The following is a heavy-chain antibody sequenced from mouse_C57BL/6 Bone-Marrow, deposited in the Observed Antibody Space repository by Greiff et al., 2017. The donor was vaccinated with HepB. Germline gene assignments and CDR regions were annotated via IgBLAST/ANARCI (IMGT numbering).Heavy chain of an antibody. CDR1: GFTFSSYG. Sequence: EVKLMESGGDLVKPGGSLKLSCAASGFTFSSYGMSWVRQTPDKRLEWVATISSGGSYTYYPDSVKGRFTISRDNAKNTLYLQMSSLKSEDTAMYYCARKGDYYDSSYPFAYWGQGTLVTVSA. J-gene: IGHJ3*01. D-gene: IGHD1-1*01. CDR3: ARKGDYYDSSYPFAY. V-gene: IGHV5-6*01. CDR2: ISSGGSYT.